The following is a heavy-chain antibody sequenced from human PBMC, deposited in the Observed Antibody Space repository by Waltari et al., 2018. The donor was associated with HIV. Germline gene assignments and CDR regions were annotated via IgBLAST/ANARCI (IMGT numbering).Heavy chain of an antibody. J-gene: IGHJ4*02. D-gene: IGHD2-8*01. CDR2: ATHRSEWIF. V-gene: IGHV6-1*01. CDR1: GDSVSSNTAA. CDR3: ARDGNGLDF. Sequence: QAGPRQQINSSETLSLTCGISGDSVSSNTAAWNWIRLSPSRGLEWLGRATHRSEWIFVYGASLRNRIAITADTSKNQFSLHLTSVTADDTATYFCARDGNGLDFWGQGTVVTVSS.